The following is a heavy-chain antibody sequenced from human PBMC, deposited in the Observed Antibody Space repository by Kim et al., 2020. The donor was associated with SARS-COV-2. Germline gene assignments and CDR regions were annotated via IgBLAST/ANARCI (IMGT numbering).Heavy chain of an antibody. Sequence: GGSLRLSCAASGFTFSSYGMHWVRQAPGKGLEWVAVISHDGSNKYYADSVKGRFTISRDNSKNTLYLQMNSLRAEDTAVYYCAKDLGVDYGGNFEPWGQGTLVTVSS. D-gene: IGHD4-17*01. CDR3: AKDLGVDYGGNFEP. V-gene: IGHV3-30*18. J-gene: IGHJ5*02. CDR2: ISHDGSNK. CDR1: GFTFSSYG.